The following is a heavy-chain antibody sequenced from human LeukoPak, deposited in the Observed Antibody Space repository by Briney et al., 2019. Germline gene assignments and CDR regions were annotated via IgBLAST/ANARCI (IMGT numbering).Heavy chain of an antibody. V-gene: IGHV3-21*04. CDR3: ARVAVGGNWFDT. CDR2: ISYLSSHV. D-gene: IGHD6-19*01. J-gene: IGHJ5*02. CDR1: GFTFSDYD. Sequence: GGSLRLSCSASGFTFSDYDMNWVHQARRKGLEWVSSISYLSSHVYYGDSVKGRFSISRDNAKNSLYLQINSLRAEDTAFYYCARVAVGGNWFDTWGQGTLVTVSS.